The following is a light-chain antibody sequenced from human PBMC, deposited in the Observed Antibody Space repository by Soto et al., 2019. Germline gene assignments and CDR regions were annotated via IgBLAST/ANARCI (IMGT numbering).Light chain of an antibody. J-gene: IGKJ3*01. V-gene: IGKV3-20*01. CDR2: AAS. CDR1: QSVSSSS. Sequence: DIVLTQSPGTLSLSPGEGATLSCRASQSVSSSSLAWYQQKPGRAPRLLIYAASSRAAGVPGRFSGSGSETDFTITISGLQPEDFAVYYCQHYGSSPPITFGPGTKVDIK. CDR3: QHYGSSPPIT.